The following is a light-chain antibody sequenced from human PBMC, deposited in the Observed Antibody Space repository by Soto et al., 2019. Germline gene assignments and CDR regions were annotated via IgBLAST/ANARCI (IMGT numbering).Light chain of an antibody. Sequence: EILMTQSPPTLSVSPGEGATLSCRSSQSVKTFLVWYQHRPGQAPRVLIYDASHRASGIPARFSGSGSGTDFTLTISSLEPEDAALYYCQQRSNWPPITFGQGTRLEIK. J-gene: IGKJ5*01. V-gene: IGKV3-11*01. CDR1: QSVKTF. CDR3: QQRSNWPPIT. CDR2: DAS.